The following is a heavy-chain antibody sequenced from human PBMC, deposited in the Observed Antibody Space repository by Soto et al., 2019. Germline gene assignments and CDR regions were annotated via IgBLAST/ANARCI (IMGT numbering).Heavy chain of an antibody. V-gene: IGHV1-2*04. CDR3: ARERDWDSSGPTYGMDV. J-gene: IGHJ6*02. Sequence: VASVKVSCKASGYTFTGYYMHWVRQAPGQGLEWMGWINPNSGGTNYAQKFQGWVTMTRDTSISTAYMELSRLRSDDTAVYYCARERDWDSSGPTYGMDVWGQGTTVTVSS. CDR1: GYTFTGYY. CDR2: INPNSGGT. D-gene: IGHD6-19*01.